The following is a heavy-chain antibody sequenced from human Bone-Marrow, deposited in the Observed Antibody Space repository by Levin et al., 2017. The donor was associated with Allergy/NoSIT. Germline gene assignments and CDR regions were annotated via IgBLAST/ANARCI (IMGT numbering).Heavy chain of an antibody. CDR1: GYMFTSQG. V-gene: IGHV7-4-1*02. Sequence: EASVKVSCKASGYMFTSQGLNWVRQAPGQGLEWMGWINTHTGTPTYAQGFTGRFVFSLDTSVSTAYLQINSLETDDSAVYFCAKLRRGTYGIGSYSESWGQGTRVTVSS. J-gene: IGHJ4*02. CDR2: INTHTGTP. D-gene: IGHD3-10*01. CDR3: AKLRRGTYGIGSYSES.